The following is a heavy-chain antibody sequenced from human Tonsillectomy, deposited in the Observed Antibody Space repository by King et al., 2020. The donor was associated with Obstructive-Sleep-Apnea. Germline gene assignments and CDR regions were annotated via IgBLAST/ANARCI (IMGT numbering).Heavy chain of an antibody. CDR1: GYTFTGYY. Sequence: QLVQSGAEVKKPGASVKVSCKASGYTFTGYYIHWVRQAPGQGLEWMGWISPNSGATKYAQKFQDRVTMTRDTSISAAYMDLSRLRSDDTAIYYCARDMSAYDSTSPAYWGQGTLVTVSS. J-gene: IGHJ4*02. D-gene: IGHD3-10*01. CDR2: ISPNSGAT. V-gene: IGHV1-2*02. CDR3: ARDMSAYDSTSPAY.